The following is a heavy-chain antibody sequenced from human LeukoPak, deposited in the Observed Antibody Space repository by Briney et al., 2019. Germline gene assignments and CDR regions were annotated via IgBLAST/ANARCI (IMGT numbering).Heavy chain of an antibody. CDR2: IIGDGSST. D-gene: IGHD3-3*01. CDR1: GFTFSSYA. Sequence: GGSLRLSCAASGFTFSSYARSWVRQAPGKGLLWVSRIIGDGSSTSYAESVKGRFTISRDNAKNTLYLQMNSLRAEDTAVYYCARGGSGNYYTTWGQGTLVTVSS. J-gene: IGHJ5*02. CDR3: ARGGSGNYYTT. V-gene: IGHV3-74*01.